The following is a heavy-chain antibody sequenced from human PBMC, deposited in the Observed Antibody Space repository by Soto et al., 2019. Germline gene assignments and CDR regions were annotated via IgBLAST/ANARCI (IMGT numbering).Heavy chain of an antibody. J-gene: IGHJ3*02. CDR2: ISYDGSNK. CDR1: GFTFSSCG. V-gene: IGHV3-30*18. CDR3: AKVGPGQRDAFDI. Sequence: QVQLVESGGGVVQPGRSLRLSCAASGFTFSSCGMHWVRQAPGKGLEWVAVISYDGSNKYYADSVKGRFTISRDNSKNTLYLQMNSLRAEDTAVYYCAKVGPGQRDAFDIWGQGTMVTVSS. D-gene: IGHD6-25*01.